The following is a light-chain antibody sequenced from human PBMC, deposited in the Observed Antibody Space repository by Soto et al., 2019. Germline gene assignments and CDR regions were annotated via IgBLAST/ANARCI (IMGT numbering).Light chain of an antibody. V-gene: IGLV2-14*01. J-gene: IGLJ2*01. CDR2: DVF. CDR1: SSDVGGYSY. CDR3: SSYSSANALGV. Sequence: QSALTQPASVSGSPGQSITISCTGTSSDVGGYSYVSWYQQHPGKAPKIIIYDVFSRPSGVSTRFSGSKSGNTASLTISGLQADDEADYYCSSYSSANALGVFGGGTQLTVL.